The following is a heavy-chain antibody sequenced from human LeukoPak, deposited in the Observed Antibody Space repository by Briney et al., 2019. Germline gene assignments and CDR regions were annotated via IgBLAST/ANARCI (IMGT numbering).Heavy chain of an antibody. CDR2: ITSSGWYT. J-gene: IGHJ6*02. CDR3: ARERVGESTTWYDLGYYYHGLDV. D-gene: IGHD3-10*01. V-gene: IGHV3-23*01. CDR1: GFTFSSYA. Sequence: GGSLRLSCAASGFTFSSYAMSWVRQAPGKGLEWVSTITSSGWYTYYADSVQGRFTISRDNSKNLLSLQLNNLRPEDTALYYCARERVGESTTWYDLGYYYHGLDVWGQGTTVIVSS.